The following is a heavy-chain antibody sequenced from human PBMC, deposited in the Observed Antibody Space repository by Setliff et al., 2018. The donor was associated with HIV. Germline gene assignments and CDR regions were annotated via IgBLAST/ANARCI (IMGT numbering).Heavy chain of an antibody. V-gene: IGHV3-23*01. CDR3: AGESSIAVAEYFQH. D-gene: IGHD6-19*01. CDR1: GFRFRTYA. Sequence: GGSLRLSCVASGFRFRTYAMSWVRQAPGKGLEWVSAISGSGGSTYYADSVKGRFTISRDNSKNTLYLQMNSLRAEDTAVYYCAGESSIAVAEYFQHWGQGALVTVSS. CDR2: ISGSGGST. J-gene: IGHJ1*01.